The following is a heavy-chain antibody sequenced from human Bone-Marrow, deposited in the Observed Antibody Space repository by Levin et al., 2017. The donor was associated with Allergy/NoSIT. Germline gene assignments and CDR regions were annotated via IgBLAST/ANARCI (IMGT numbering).Heavy chain of an antibody. Sequence: GGSLRLSCAASGFVVTSNHMSWVRQAPGKGLEWLSVTYSGGATYYRDSVKGRFTISRDNFKNTLYLQMNSLRAEDTAIYYCARDNYDTPGELDFWGHGTLVTVS. CDR3: ARDNYDTPGELDF. CDR2: TYSGGAT. J-gene: IGHJ4*01. CDR1: GFVVTSNH. D-gene: IGHD3-9*01. V-gene: IGHV3-53*01.